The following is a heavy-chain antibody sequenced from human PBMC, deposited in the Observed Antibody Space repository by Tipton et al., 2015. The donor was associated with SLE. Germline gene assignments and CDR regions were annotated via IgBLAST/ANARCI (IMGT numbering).Heavy chain of an antibody. CDR1: GFTFSSYE. V-gene: IGHV3-48*03. Sequence: SLRLSCAASGFTFSSYEMNWVRQAPGKGLGWVSYISSSGSTIYYADSVKGRFTISRDNAKNSLYLQMNSLRAEDTAVYYCAITMIVVVSDAFDIWGQGTMVTVSS. D-gene: IGHD3-22*01. J-gene: IGHJ3*02. CDR2: ISSSGSTI. CDR3: AITMIVVVSDAFDI.